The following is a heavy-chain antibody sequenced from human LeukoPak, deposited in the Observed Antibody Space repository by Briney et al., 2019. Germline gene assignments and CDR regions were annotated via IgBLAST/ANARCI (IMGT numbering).Heavy chain of an antibody. CDR3: ARETMVVTPGAFDI. D-gene: IGHD4-23*01. CDR2: IYYSGST. J-gene: IGHJ3*02. Sequence: PSETLSLTCTVSDGSISSSSYYWGWIRQPPGKGLEWIGSIYYSGSTYYNPSLKSRVTISVDTSKNQFSLKLSSVTAADTAVYYCARETMVVTPGAFDIWGQGTMVTVSS. CDR1: DGSISSSSYY. V-gene: IGHV4-39*07.